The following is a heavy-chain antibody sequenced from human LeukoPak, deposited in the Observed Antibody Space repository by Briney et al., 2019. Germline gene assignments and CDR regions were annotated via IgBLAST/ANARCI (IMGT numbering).Heavy chain of an antibody. CDR1: GFTFSSYG. CDR2: IWYDGSNK. CDR3: AREELRFLEWLSRYYYYGMDV. Sequence: GGSLRLSCAASGFTFSSYGMHWVRQAPGKGLEWVAVIWYDGSNKYYADSVKGRFTISRDNSKNTLYLQMNSLRAEDTAVYYCAREELRFLEWLSRYYYYGMDVWGQGTTVTVSS. J-gene: IGHJ6*02. V-gene: IGHV3-33*01. D-gene: IGHD3-3*01.